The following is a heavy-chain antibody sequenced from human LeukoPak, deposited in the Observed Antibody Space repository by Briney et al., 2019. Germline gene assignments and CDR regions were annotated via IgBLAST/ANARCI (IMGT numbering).Heavy chain of an antibody. V-gene: IGHV3-33*06. D-gene: IGHD6-19*01. CDR1: GFTFSSYG. CDR3: AKSIAVAGTDFDY. Sequence: PGGSLRLSCAASGFTFSSYGMHWVRQAPRKGLGWVAVIWYDGSNKYYADSVKGRFTISRDNSKNTLYLQMNSLRAEDTAVYYCAKSIAVAGTDFDYWGQGTLVTVSS. CDR2: IWYDGSNK. J-gene: IGHJ4*02.